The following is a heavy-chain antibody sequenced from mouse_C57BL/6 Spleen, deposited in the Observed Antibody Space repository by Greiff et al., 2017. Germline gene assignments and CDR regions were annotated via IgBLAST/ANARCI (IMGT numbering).Heavy chain of an antibody. CDR1: GYTFTSYW. CDR2: IHSSDSDT. J-gene: IGHJ4*01. V-gene: IGHV1-74*01. CDR3: AIKLSMDY. Sequence: QVQLQQPGAELVKPGASVMVSCKASGYTFTSYWMHWVKQRPGQGLEWIGRIHSSDSDTNYNQKFKGKATLTVDKSSSTAKMELSSMTSCDSAVYYCAIKLSMDYWGQGTSVTVSS. D-gene: IGHD3-2*02.